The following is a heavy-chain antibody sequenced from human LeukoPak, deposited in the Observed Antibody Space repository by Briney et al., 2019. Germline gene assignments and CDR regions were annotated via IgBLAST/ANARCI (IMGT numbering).Heavy chain of an antibody. CDR3: ARHLQPYSSGWYGPYYYYGMDV. CDR1: GGSISSYY. J-gene: IGHJ6*02. D-gene: IGHD6-19*01. Sequence: PSETLSLTCTVTGGSISSYYWSWIRQPPGKGLEWIGYIYYSGSTNYNPSLKSRVTISVDTSKNQFSLKLSSVTAADTAVYYCARHLQPYSSGWYGPYYYYGMDVWGQGTTVTVSS. V-gene: IGHV4-59*08. CDR2: IYYSGST.